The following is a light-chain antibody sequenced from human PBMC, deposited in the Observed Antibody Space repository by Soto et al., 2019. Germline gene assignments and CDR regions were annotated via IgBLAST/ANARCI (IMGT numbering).Light chain of an antibody. V-gene: IGKV3-20*01. CDR1: QSVTTR. J-gene: IGKJ5*01. Sequence: EIVMTQSPATLSVSPVERVTLSCRASQSVTTRLAWYQHKPGQAPRLLMSGASSRASGVPVRFSGSWSGTDFTLTISRLEPEEFALYYCQQYGGSPITFGLGTRLEIK. CDR3: QQYGGSPIT. CDR2: GAS.